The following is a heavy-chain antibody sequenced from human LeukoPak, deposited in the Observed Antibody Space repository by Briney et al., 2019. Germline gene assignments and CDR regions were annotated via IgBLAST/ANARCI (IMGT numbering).Heavy chain of an antibody. J-gene: IGHJ6*03. CDR3: TREKEAYNFGLAYYYYYMDV. CDR2: IGSGAKSYAT. CDR1: GSTFSGSA. Sequence: GGSLRLSCAASGSTFSGSAMHWVRQAPGKGLEWVSQIGSGAKSYATAYAASVKGRFTISRDDSKNTAYLQMNSLQTEDTAVYYCTREKEAYNFGLAYYYYYMDVWGKGTTVTVSS. D-gene: IGHD5-18*01. V-gene: IGHV3-73*01.